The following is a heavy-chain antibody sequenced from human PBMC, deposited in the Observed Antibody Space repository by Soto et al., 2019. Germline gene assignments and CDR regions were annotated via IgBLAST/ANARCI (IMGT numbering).Heavy chain of an antibody. CDR3: AKGPGMYSDFDC. V-gene: IGHV3-23*01. Sequence: EVQMLESGGGLVQPGGSLRLSCAASGFTFSSYAMSWVRQGPGKGLEWVSAISGSDGSTFYADSVKGRFTISRDDSKNTLYLQMNSLRAEDTAVYYCAKGPGMYSDFDCWGQGTLVTVSS. J-gene: IGHJ4*02. CDR1: GFTFSSYA. CDR2: ISGSDGST. D-gene: IGHD2-8*01.